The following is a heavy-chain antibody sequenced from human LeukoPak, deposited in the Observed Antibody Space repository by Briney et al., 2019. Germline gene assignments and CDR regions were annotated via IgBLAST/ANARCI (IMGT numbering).Heavy chain of an antibody. CDR3: ASRGYDILTSPFDY. D-gene: IGHD3-9*01. J-gene: IGHJ4*02. CDR2: ISGSGAIT. Sequence: GGSLRLSCAASGFTLSRYAMSWVRQAPGKGLEWVSSISGSGAITYYADSVKGRFSISRDNSMNALYLQLNSLRAEDTALYYCASRGYDILTSPFDYWGQGTLVTVSS. V-gene: IGHV3-23*01. CDR1: GFTLSRYA.